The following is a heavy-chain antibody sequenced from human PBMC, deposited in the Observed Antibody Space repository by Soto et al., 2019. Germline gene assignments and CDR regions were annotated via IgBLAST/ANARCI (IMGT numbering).Heavy chain of an antibody. CDR3: ARDALIGAFSFFDY. D-gene: IGHD3-22*01. V-gene: IGHV1-45*02. CDR1: GYTFTYRY. J-gene: IGHJ4*02. Sequence: ASVKVSCKASGYTFTYRYLHWVRQAPGQALEWMGWITPFNGNTNYAQKFQGRVTMTRDTSTSTVYMELSSLRSEDTAVYYCARDALIGAFSFFDYWGQGTLVTVSS. CDR2: ITPFNGNT.